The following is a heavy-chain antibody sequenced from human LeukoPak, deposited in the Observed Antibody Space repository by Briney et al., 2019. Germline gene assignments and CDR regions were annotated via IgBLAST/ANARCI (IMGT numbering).Heavy chain of an antibody. CDR3: ARVASNLFGYASFDY. Sequence: SETLSLTCAVSGYSISSGWYWGWIRQPPGQGLEWIASIYHSGSTFYNPSLKSRVTISLDTSKNQFSLKLNSVTAADTAVYYCARVASNLFGYASFDYWGQGTLVTVSS. V-gene: IGHV4-38-2*01. D-gene: IGHD2-2*01. CDR1: GYSISSGWY. J-gene: IGHJ4*02. CDR2: IYHSGST.